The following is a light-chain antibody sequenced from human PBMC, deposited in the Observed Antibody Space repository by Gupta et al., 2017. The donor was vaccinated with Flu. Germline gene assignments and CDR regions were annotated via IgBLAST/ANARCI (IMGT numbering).Light chain of an antibody. Sequence: EIVLPQSPGTLSLSPGERATLSCRSSQSVSSSYLAWYQQKPGQAPRLLIYGASSRATGIPDRFSGSGSGTDFTLTISRLEPEDFALYYCQQYGNSPLTFGRGTKVEIK. V-gene: IGKV3-20*01. CDR1: QSVSSSY. CDR2: GAS. J-gene: IGKJ4*01. CDR3: QQYGNSPLT.